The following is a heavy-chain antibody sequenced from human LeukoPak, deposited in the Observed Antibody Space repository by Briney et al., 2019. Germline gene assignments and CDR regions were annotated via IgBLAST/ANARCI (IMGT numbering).Heavy chain of an antibody. CDR2: INPSNDDT. J-gene: IGHJ4*02. D-gene: IGHD6-13*01. Sequence: GASVKVTCKASGYTFTNFVIHWVRQAPGQRLEWLGWINPSNDDTKYSQKFQGRVTITRDTSASTAYMELSSLRSEDTAPYYCARDQIGVAAAAYWGQGTLVTVSS. CDR3: ARDQIGVAAAAY. CDR1: GYTFTNFV. V-gene: IGHV1-3*01.